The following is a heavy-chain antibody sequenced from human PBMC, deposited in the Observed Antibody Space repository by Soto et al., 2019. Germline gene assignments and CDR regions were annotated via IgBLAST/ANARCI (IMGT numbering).Heavy chain of an antibody. CDR2: INAGNGNT. CDR1: GYTFTSYA. Sequence: ASVKVSCKASGYTFTSYAMHWVRQAPGQRLEWMGWINAGNGNTKYSQKFQGRVAITRDTSASTAYMELSSLRSEDTAVYYCARGGSLYWYFDLWGRGTVVTVSS. V-gene: IGHV1-3*01. D-gene: IGHD1-26*01. CDR3: ARGGSLYWYFDL. J-gene: IGHJ2*01.